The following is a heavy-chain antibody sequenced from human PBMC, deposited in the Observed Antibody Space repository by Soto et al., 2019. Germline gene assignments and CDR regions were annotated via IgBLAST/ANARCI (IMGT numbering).Heavy chain of an antibody. CDR2: IKSKTDGGTT. Sequence: EVQLVESGGGLVKPGGSLRLSCAASGFTFSNAWMNWVRQAPGKGLEWVGRIKSKTDGGTTDYAAPVKGRFTISRDDSKNTLYLQMNSMKTEDTAVYYCTTVIGIGYVYVWGSYRYWGQGTLVTVSS. D-gene: IGHD3-16*02. CDR3: TTVIGIGYVYVWGSYRY. V-gene: IGHV3-15*07. J-gene: IGHJ4*02. CDR1: GFTFSNAW.